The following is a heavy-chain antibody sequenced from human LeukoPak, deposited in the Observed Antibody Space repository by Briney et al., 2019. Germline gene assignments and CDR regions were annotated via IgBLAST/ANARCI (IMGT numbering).Heavy chain of an antibody. CDR1: GGSIRSTSYY. CDR3: GRLFDDFWTGHYYYYMDL. J-gene: IGHJ6*03. D-gene: IGHD3/OR15-3a*01. Sequence: SETLSLTCTVSGGSIRSTSYYWGWIRQPPGKGLEWIGSIYYSGSTYYNPSLKSRVTISVDTSKNQFSLKLSSVTAADTAVYYCGRLFDDFWTGHYYYYMDLWGKGTTVTVSS. V-gene: IGHV4-39*01. CDR2: IYYSGST.